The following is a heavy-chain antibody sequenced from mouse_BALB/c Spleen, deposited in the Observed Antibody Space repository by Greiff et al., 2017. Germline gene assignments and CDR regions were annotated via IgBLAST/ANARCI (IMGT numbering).Heavy chain of an antibody. Sequence: EVQLQQSGAELVRSGASVKLSCTASGFNIKDYYMHWVKQRPEQGLEWIGWIDPENGDTEYAPKFQGKATMTADTSSNTAYLQLSSLTSEDTAVYYCNAWVYYYYDGFAYWGQGTLVTVSA. CDR3: NAWVYYYYDGFAY. CDR1: GFNIKDYY. J-gene: IGHJ3*01. D-gene: IGHD2-4*01. CDR2: IDPENGDT. V-gene: IGHV14-4*02.